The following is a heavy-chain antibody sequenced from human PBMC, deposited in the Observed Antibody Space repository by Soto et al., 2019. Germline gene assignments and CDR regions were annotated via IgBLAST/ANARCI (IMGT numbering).Heavy chain of an antibody. CDR3: ARRWSWYDHAFDI. D-gene: IGHD6-13*01. J-gene: IGHJ3*02. V-gene: IGHV4-34*01. CDR1: GGSFSGYY. CDR2: INHSGST. Sequence: SETLSLTCAVYGGSFSGYYWSWIRQPPGKGLEWIGEINHSGSTNYKPSLKSRVTISVDTSKNQFSLKLSSVTAADTAVYYGARRWSWYDHAFDIWGQGTMVPVSS.